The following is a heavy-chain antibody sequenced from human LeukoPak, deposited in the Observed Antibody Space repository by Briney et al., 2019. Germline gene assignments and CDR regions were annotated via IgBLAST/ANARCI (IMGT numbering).Heavy chain of an antibody. CDR2: INPNNGDT. V-gene: IGHV1-2*02. D-gene: IGHD1-26*01. CDR3: VREGMGSGSYYADY. CDR1: GYTFSGYY. Sequence: ASVTVSCKASGYTFSGYYMHWVRQAPGQGLQWMGWINPNNGDTYYAQKFQGRVTMTRDTSISTVYMELSRLRSDDTAVYYCVREGMGSGSYYADYWGQGTLVTVSS. J-gene: IGHJ4*02.